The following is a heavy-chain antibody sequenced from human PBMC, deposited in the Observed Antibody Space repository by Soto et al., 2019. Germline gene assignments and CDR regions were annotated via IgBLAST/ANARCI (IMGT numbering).Heavy chain of an antibody. V-gene: IGHV3-23*01. D-gene: IGHD3-22*01. J-gene: IGHJ4*02. CDR3: AKDRLRYYDSSGYPDY. CDR1: GFTFSSYA. Sequence: PGGSLRLSCAASGFTFSSYAMSWVRQAPGKGLEWVSAISGSGGSTYYADSVKGRFTISRDNSKNTLYLQMNSLRAEDTAVYYCAKDRLRYYDSSGYPDYWGQGTLVTVSS. CDR2: ISGSGGST.